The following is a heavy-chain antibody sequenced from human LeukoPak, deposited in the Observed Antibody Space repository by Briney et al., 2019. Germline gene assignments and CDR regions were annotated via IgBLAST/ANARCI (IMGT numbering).Heavy chain of an antibody. CDR2: ISGSGGST. CDR1: GFIFTNYG. Sequence: PRRSLRLSCAPPGFIFTNYGIHSVRQAPGKRLEWVSAISGSGGSTYYADYVKGRFTISRDNSKNTLYLQMNSLRAEDTAVYYCAKDRVAGTWRRPDGMFLYWGQGTLVTVSS. V-gene: IGHV3-23*01. J-gene: IGHJ4*02. D-gene: IGHD6-19*01. CDR3: AKDRVAGTWRRPDGMFLY.